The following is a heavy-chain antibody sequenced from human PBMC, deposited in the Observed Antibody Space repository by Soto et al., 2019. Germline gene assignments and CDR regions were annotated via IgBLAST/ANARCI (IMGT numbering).Heavy chain of an antibody. CDR3: ARDPGITTPIGVDY. CDR2: ISSSSSYI. Sequence: EVQLVESGGGLVQPGGSLRLSCAASGFAFNGAGMNWVRQAPGKGLEWVSSISSSSSYIYYADSVKGRFTISRDNAKNSLYLQMNSLRAEDTAVYYCARDPGITTPIGVDYWGQGTLVTVSS. D-gene: IGHD3-3*01. CDR1: GFAFNGAG. V-gene: IGHV3-21*02. J-gene: IGHJ4*02.